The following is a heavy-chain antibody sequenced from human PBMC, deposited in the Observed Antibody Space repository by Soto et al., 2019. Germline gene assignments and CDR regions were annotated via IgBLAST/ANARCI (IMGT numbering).Heavy chain of an antibody. CDR1: GFTFSSYG. D-gene: IGHD2-2*01. CDR3: ARVRRGVYCSSTSCYGYYYYMDV. CDR2: IWYDGSNK. J-gene: IGHJ6*03. V-gene: IGHV3-33*01. Sequence: GGSLRLSCAASGFTFSSYGMHWVRQAPGKGLEWVAVIWYDGSNKYYADSVKGRFTISRDNSKNTLYLQMNSLRAEDTAVYYCARVRRGVYCSSTSCYGYYYYMDVWGKGTTVTVSS.